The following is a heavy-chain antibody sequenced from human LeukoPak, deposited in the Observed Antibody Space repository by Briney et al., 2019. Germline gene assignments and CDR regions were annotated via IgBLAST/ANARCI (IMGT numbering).Heavy chain of an antibody. CDR2: ISGSCGST. V-gene: IGHV3-23*01. Sequence: PGGSLGLSCAASGFTFSSYAMSWVRQAPGKGLEWVSAISGSCGSTYYADSVKGRFTISRDNSKNTLYLQMNSLRAEDTAVYYCAKSVIVVVPAAFDYWGQGTLVTVSS. J-gene: IGHJ4*02. D-gene: IGHD2-2*01. CDR3: AKSVIVVVPAAFDY. CDR1: GFTFSSYA.